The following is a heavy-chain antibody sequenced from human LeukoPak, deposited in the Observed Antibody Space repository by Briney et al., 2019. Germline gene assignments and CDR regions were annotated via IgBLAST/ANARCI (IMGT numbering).Heavy chain of an antibody. Sequence: PSETLSLTCTVSGGSISSGGYYWSWIRQHPGKGLEWIGYIYYSGSTYYNPSLKSRVTISVDTSKSQFSLRLTSVTAADTAVYYCARHTRDRNYGDYDYWGQGTLVTVSS. CDR3: ARHTRDRNYGDYDY. V-gene: IGHV4-31*03. J-gene: IGHJ4*02. D-gene: IGHD4-17*01. CDR1: GGSISSGGYY. CDR2: IYYSGST.